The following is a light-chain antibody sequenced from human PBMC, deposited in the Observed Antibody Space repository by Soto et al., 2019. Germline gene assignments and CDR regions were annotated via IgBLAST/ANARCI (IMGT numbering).Light chain of an antibody. J-gene: IGLJ1*01. CDR1: SSDVGGYNY. Sequence: QSVLTQPASVSGSPVQSITISCTGTSSDVGGYNYASWYQQHPGKVPKLMIFEVSNRPSGVSNRFSGSKSGNTASLTISGLQAEDEADYYCSSYTTSRTLVFGPGTKVTVL. CDR2: EVS. CDR3: SSYTTSRTLV. V-gene: IGLV2-14*01.